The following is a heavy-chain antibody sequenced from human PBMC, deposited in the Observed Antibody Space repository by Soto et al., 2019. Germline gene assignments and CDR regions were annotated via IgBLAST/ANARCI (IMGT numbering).Heavy chain of an antibody. D-gene: IGHD2-21*02. CDR1: GYSFTSYW. Sequence: GESLKISCKGSGYSFTSYWIGWVRQMPGKGLEWMGIIYPGDSDTRYSPSFQGQVTISADKSISTAYLQWSSLKASDTAMYYCARQNIVVVTAIPSGYYYYGMDVWGQGTTVTVSS. CDR2: IYPGDSDT. CDR3: ARQNIVVVTAIPSGYYYYGMDV. V-gene: IGHV5-51*01. J-gene: IGHJ6*02.